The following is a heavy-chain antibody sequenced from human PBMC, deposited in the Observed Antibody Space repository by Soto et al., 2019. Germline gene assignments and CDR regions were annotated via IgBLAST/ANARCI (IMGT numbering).Heavy chain of an antibody. CDR1: GFTFSDYC. Sequence: KSGGSLRLSCEASGFTFSDYCMGWIRQAPGMGLEWISYIDTSGRSIYYADSVKGRFTISRDNAKNSLSLQMNSLRAEDTAVYYCASMPHCGDECSYKSGGQAILVTVXS. CDR3: ASMPHCGDECSYKS. V-gene: IGHV3-11*01. J-gene: IGHJ4*02. D-gene: IGHD2-21*01. CDR2: IDTSGRSI.